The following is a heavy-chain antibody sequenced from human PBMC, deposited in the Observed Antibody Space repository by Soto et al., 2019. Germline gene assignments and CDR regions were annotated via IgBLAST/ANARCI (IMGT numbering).Heavy chain of an antibody. J-gene: IGHJ5*02. CDR1: GGSISSGGYY. V-gene: IGHV4-31*03. D-gene: IGHD2-15*01. CDR2: IYYSGST. Sequence: SETLSLTCTVSGGSISSGGYYWSWIRQHPGKGLEWIGYIYYSGSTYYNPSLKSRVTISVDTSKNQFSLKLSSVTAADTAVYYCARDRRVVVAATSRAHWFDPWGQGTLVTVSS. CDR3: ARDRRVVVAATSRAHWFDP.